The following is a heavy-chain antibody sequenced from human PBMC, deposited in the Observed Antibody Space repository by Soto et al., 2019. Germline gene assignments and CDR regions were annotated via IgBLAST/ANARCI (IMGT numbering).Heavy chain of an antibody. CDR3: AKGGGSSPFDY. J-gene: IGHJ4*02. CDR1: GFTFSNYA. Sequence: EAQLLESGGGLVQPGGSLRLSCAASGFTFSNYAMSWVRQAPGRGLEWVSAISSSGGGTYFADSVKGRFTISRDNSKNTLYLQMSSLRAEDTAVYYCAKGGGSSPFDYWGQGTLVTVSS. D-gene: IGHD1-26*01. V-gene: IGHV3-23*01. CDR2: ISSSGGGT.